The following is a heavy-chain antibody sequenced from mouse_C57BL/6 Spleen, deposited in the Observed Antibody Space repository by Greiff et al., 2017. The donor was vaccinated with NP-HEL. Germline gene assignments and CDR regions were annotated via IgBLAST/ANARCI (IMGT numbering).Heavy chain of an antibody. CDR1: GFTFSDYG. CDR3: ARQGFTTVVPFAY. V-gene: IGHV5-17*01. D-gene: IGHD1-1*01. J-gene: IGHJ3*01. Sequence: EVKLMESGGGLVKPGGSLKLSCAASGFTFSDYGMHWVRQAPEKGLEWVAYISSGSSTIYYADTVKGRFTISRDNAKNTLFLQMTSLRSEDTAMYYCARQGFTTVVPFAYWGQGTLVTVSA. CDR2: ISSGSSTI.